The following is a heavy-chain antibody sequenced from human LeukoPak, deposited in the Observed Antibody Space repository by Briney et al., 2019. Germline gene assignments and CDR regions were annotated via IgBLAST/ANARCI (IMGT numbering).Heavy chain of an antibody. D-gene: IGHD5-24*01. CDR1: GFTFSSYA. CDR2: ISSSSSYI. Sequence: GGSLRLSCAASGFTFSSYAMSWVRQAPGKGLEWVSSISSSSSYIYYADSVKGRFTISRDNAKNSLYLQMNSLRAEDTAVYYCARGGDGYLPHFDYWGQGTLVTVSS. J-gene: IGHJ4*02. CDR3: ARGGDGYLPHFDY. V-gene: IGHV3-21*01.